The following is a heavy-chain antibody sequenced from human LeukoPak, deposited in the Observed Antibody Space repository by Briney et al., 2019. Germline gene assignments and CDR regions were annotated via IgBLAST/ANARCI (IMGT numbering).Heavy chain of an antibody. J-gene: IGHJ4*02. Sequence: ASVKVSCKSSRNTFNGNYMHWVRQTPGQGLEWMGWINPDSGGTNYAQKFQDRVTMTRDTSIGTIYMSLRRLSSDDTAIHYCAGGSGYYFFDNWGQGTLLTV. V-gene: IGHV1-2*02. D-gene: IGHD6-25*01. CDR1: RNTFNGNY. CDR2: INPDSGGT. CDR3: AGGSGYYFFDN.